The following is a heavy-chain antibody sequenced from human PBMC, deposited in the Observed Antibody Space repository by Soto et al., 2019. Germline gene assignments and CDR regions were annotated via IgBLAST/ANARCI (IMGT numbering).Heavy chain of an antibody. CDR2: MNPNSGNT. J-gene: IGHJ5*02. D-gene: IGHD3-16*02. Sequence: GASVKVSCKASGYTFTSYDINWVRQATGQGLEWMGWMNPNSGNTGYAQKFQGRVTMTRNTSISTAYMELSSLRSEDTAVYYCARNQYYDYIWGSYRPNWFDPWGQGTLVTVS. CDR3: ARNQYYDYIWGSYRPNWFDP. V-gene: IGHV1-8*01. CDR1: GYTFTSYD.